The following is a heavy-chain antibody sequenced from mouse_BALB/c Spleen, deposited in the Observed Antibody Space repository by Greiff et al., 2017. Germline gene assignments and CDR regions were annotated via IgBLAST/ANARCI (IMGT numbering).Heavy chain of an antibody. V-gene: IGHV2-4-1*01. Sequence: HVQLKESGPGLVQPSQSLSITCTVSGFSLTSYGVHWVRQSPGKGLEWLGVIWSGGSTDYNAAFISRLSISKDNSKSQVFFKMNSLQADDTAIYYCARNGYYGSSSYFDYWGQGTTLTVSS. J-gene: IGHJ2*01. CDR3: ARNGYYGSSSYFDY. CDR1: GFSLTSYG. CDR2: IWSGGST. D-gene: IGHD1-1*01.